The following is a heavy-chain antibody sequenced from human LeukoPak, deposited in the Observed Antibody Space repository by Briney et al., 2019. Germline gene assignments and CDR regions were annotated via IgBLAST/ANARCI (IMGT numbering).Heavy chain of an antibody. Sequence: GGSLRLSCAASGFTFSSYSMNWVRQAPGKGLEWVAFIRYDGSNKYYADSVKGRFTISRDNSKNTLYLQMNSLRAEDTAVYYCAKDHFSANQEYSGYDYGYYYYYMDVWGKGTTVTISS. CDR3: AKDHFSANQEYSGYDYGYYYYYMDV. J-gene: IGHJ6*03. CDR1: GFTFSSYS. D-gene: IGHD5-12*01. V-gene: IGHV3-30*02. CDR2: IRYDGSNK.